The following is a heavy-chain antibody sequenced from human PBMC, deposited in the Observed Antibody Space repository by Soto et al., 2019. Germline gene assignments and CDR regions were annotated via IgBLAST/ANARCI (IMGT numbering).Heavy chain of an antibody. V-gene: IGHV1-18*01. D-gene: IGHD1-26*01. Sequence: ASLKVSCKASGYTFTSYGISWVRQDPGQGLEWMGWISAYNGNTNYAQKLQGRVTMTTDTSTSTAYMELRSLRSDDTAVYYCARASFSGSYAFDIWGQGTMVTVSS. CDR3: ARASFSGSYAFDI. CDR1: GYTFTSYG. CDR2: ISAYNGNT. J-gene: IGHJ3*02.